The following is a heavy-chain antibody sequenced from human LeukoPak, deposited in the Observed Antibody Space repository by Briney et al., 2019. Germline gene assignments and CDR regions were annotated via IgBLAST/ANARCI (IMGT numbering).Heavy chain of an antibody. V-gene: IGHV3-21*04. J-gene: IGHJ4*02. Sequence: KTGGSLRLSCAASGFTFSSYSMNWVRQAPGKGLEWVSSISSSSSYIYYADSVKGRFTISRDNAKNSLYLQMNSLRAEDTAVYYCAKDPLASVDYWGQGTLVTVSS. D-gene: IGHD5-12*01. CDR1: GFTFSSYS. CDR3: AKDPLASVDY. CDR2: ISSSSSYI.